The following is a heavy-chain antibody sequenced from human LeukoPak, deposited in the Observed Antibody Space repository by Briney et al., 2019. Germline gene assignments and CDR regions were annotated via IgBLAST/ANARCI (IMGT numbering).Heavy chain of an antibody. Sequence: SETLSLTCAVYGGSFSGYYWSWIRQPPGKGLEWIGEINHSGSTNYNPSLKSRVTISVDTSKNQFSLKLSSVTAADTAVYYCARHGPRRGSYYYYYMDVWGKGTTVTVSS. CDR2: INHSGST. CDR1: GGSFSGYY. CDR3: ARHGPRRGSYYYYYMDV. V-gene: IGHV4-34*01. D-gene: IGHD2-15*01. J-gene: IGHJ6*03.